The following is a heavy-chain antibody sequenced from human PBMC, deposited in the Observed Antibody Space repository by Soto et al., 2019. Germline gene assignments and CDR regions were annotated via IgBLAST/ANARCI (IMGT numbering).Heavy chain of an antibody. Sequence: ASVKVSCKASGYTFTGYYMHWVRQAPGQGLEWMGWINPNSGGTNYAQKFQGWVTMTRDTSISTAYMELSRLRSDDTAVYHRARGLRGCSSTSCYWAYYYYGMDVWGQGTTVTVSS. J-gene: IGHJ6*02. CDR3: ARGLRGCSSTSCYWAYYYYGMDV. CDR2: INPNSGGT. D-gene: IGHD2-2*01. CDR1: GYTFTGYY. V-gene: IGHV1-2*04.